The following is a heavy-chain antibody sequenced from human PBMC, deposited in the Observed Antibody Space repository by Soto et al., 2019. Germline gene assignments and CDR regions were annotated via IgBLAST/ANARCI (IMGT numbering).Heavy chain of an antibody. V-gene: IGHV5-51*01. CDR3: LKQHPLDSRAWHN. Sequence: GESLKISCKVSGYSFPSFWIGWVRQMPGKGLEWLGSIYPGDSETRYSPSFQGEVTISADKSITTAYLHWSSLRASDTATYYCLKQHPLDSRAWHNGGQRTLVTVSS. CDR1: GYSFPSFW. D-gene: IGHD6-19*01. J-gene: IGHJ4*02. CDR2: IYPGDSET.